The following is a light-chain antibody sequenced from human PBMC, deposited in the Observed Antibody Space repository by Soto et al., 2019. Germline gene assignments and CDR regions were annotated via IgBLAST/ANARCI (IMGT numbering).Light chain of an antibody. J-gene: IGKJ3*01. CDR2: DAS. CDR1: QSVGSS. CDR3: QHRSSSPMT. V-gene: IGKV3-11*01. Sequence: EIVLTQSPATLSLSPGERATLSCRASQSVGSSLAWYQQKPGQAPKLLIYDASNRATGIPARFSSSGSGTDSTLTISIPEPEDVTDYYCQHRSSSPMTFGPGTKVDFK.